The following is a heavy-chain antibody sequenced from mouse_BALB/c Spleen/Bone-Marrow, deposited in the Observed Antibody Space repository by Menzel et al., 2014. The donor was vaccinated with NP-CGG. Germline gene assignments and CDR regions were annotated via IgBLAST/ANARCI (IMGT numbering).Heavy chain of an antibody. J-gene: IGHJ2*01. Sequence: VQLQESGAELMKPGASVKISCKATGYTFSSYWIEWVKQRPGHGLEWIGEILPGSATTNNNEKFKGKATFTADTSSNTASMQLSRLAAEDVAVYYCARVRYGSDYFDYWGQGTTLTVSS. CDR3: ARVRYGSDYFDY. CDR1: GYTFSSYW. V-gene: IGHV1-9*01. D-gene: IGHD1-1*01. CDR2: ILPGSATT.